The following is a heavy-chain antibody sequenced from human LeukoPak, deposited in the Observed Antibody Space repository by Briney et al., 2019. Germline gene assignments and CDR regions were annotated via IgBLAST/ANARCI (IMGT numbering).Heavy chain of an antibody. CDR3: ARDGIPYSSGPNWFDP. CDR1: GGSISSYY. CDR2: IYTSGST. V-gene: IGHV4-4*07. J-gene: IGHJ5*02. Sequence: PSETLSLTCTVSGGSISSYYWSRIRQPAGKGLEWIGRIYTSGSTNYNPSLKSRVTMSVDTSKNQFSLKLSSVTAADTAVYYCARDGIPYSSGPNWFDPWGQGTLVTVSS. D-gene: IGHD6-19*01.